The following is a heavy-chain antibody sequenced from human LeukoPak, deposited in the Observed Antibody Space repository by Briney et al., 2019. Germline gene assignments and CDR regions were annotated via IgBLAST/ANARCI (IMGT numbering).Heavy chain of an antibody. CDR1: GFTVSSNY. D-gene: IGHD2-21*01. V-gene: IGHV3-53*01. CDR2: IYSGGST. J-gene: IGHJ6*04. CDR3: ARAGDRPVLLYGMDV. Sequence: RSGGSLRLSCAASGFTVSSNYMSWVRQAPGKGLEWVSVIYSGGSTYYADSVKGRFTISRDNSKNTLYLQTNSLRAEDTAAYYCARAGDRPVLLYGMDVWGKGTTVTVSS.